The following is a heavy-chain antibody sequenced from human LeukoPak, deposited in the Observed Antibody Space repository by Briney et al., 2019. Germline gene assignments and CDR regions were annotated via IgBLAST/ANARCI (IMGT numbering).Heavy chain of an antibody. Sequence: PGGSLSLSCVASGFTFSSYVMHWVRQAPGKGLERVALIWYDGSDTYYADSVKGRFTISRDNSKNTLYLQMNSLRAEDTAVYYCAKQMATIPFDYWGQGTLVTVSS. J-gene: IGHJ4*02. CDR1: GFTFSSYV. CDR3: AKQMATIPFDY. V-gene: IGHV3-33*06. CDR2: IWYDGSDT. D-gene: IGHD5-24*01.